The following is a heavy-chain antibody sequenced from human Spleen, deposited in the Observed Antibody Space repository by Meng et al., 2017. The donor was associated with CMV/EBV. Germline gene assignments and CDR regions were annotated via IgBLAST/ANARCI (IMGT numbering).Heavy chain of an antibody. V-gene: IGHV3-7*01. CDR1: GFTFSSHW. CDR2: IKRDGHEK. CDR3: ARASGYGDNWLPNWFDL. J-gene: IGHJ5*02. D-gene: IGHD1-1*01. Sequence: GESLRLSCAVSGFTFSSHWMGWVRQAPGKGLEWVANIKRDGHEKYYADSVKGRFTISRDNAKNSLYLQMNSLRGVDTAIYYCARASGYGDNWLPNWFDLWGQGTLVTVSS.